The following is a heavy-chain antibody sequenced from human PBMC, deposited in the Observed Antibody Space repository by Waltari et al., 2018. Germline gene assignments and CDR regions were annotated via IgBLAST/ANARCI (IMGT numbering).Heavy chain of an antibody. D-gene: IGHD2-2*01. J-gene: IGHJ4*02. CDR1: GGSFSGYY. V-gene: IGHV4-34*01. Sequence: QVQLQQWGAGLLKPSETLSLTCAVYGGSFSGYYWSWIRQPPGKGLEWIGEINHSGSTNYNPSLKSRVTISVDTSKNQFSLKLSSVTAADTAVYYCASGYCSSTSCSTPPGYWGREPWSPSPQ. CDR3: ASGYCSSTSCSTPPGY. CDR2: INHSGST.